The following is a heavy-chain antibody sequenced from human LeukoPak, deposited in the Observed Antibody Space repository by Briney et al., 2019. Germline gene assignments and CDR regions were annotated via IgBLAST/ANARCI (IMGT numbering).Heavy chain of an antibody. CDR3: ARDLQASNYNYWSGYFPLAF. J-gene: IGHJ4*02. V-gene: IGHV1-18*01. CDR2: ISPYSGRT. CDR1: GYSFASYG. D-gene: IGHD3-3*01. Sequence: EASVKVSCKASGYSFASYGITWVRQAPRQGLEWMGWISPYSGRTNYVEKFKGRLTLTTDTSTSTAYMDLRGLTSDDTATYFCARDLQASNYNYWSGYFPLAFWGQGTLITASS.